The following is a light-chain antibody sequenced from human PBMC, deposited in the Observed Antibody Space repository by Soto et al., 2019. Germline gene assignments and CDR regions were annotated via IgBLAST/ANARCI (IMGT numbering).Light chain of an antibody. V-gene: IGKV3-20*01. J-gene: IGKJ1*01. Sequence: EIVLTQSPGTVSLSPGERATLSCRASQSVSSSYLAWYQQKPGQAPRLLIYGASSRATGIPDRFSGSGSGTDFTLIISRLEPEDFAVYYCQQYGSSPRTFGQGTKV. CDR2: GAS. CDR1: QSVSSSY. CDR3: QQYGSSPRT.